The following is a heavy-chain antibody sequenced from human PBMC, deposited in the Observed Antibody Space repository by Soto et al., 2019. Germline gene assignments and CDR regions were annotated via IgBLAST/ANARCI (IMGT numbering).Heavy chain of an antibody. CDR2: IKSDGSGT. D-gene: IGHD3-22*01. V-gene: IGHV3-74*01. Sequence: EVQLVESGGGLVQPGGSLRLSCAASGFTFSSYWMHWVRQAPGKGLVWVSRIKSDGSGTSYADSVKGRLTISRDNAKNTLYLQMNSLRAEDTAVYYCARGDGDYYDGNGYLGRHWGQGTLVTVSP. CDR3: ARGDGDYYDGNGYLGRH. J-gene: IGHJ4*02. CDR1: GFTFSSYW.